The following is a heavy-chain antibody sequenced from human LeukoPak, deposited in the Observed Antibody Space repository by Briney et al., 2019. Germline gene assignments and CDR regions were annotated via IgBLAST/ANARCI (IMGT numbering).Heavy chain of an antibody. CDR1: GTSISSHY. Sequence: PSETLSLTCTVSGTSISSHYWSWIRQPAGKGLEWIGRLYTSGSTKYNPSLKSRVSMSVDTSKNEFSLKLSSVTAAATAVYFCATSESPNYWGQGTLVTVSS. D-gene: IGHD2-2*01. J-gene: IGHJ4*02. CDR3: ATSESPNY. CDR2: LYTSGST. V-gene: IGHV4-4*07.